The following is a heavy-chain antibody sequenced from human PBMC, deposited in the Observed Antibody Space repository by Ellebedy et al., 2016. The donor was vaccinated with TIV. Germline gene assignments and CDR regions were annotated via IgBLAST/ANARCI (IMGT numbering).Heavy chain of an antibody. Sequence: GESLKISCAASGFTFSSYSMNWVRQAPGKGLEWVSYISSSSITIYYADSVKGRFTISRDNAKNSLYLQMNSLRAEDTAVYYCARDALGLITSNWFDPWGQGTLVTVSS. J-gene: IGHJ5*02. V-gene: IGHV3-48*01. CDR3: ARDALGLITSNWFDP. CDR2: ISSSSITI. D-gene: IGHD1-14*01. CDR1: GFTFSSYS.